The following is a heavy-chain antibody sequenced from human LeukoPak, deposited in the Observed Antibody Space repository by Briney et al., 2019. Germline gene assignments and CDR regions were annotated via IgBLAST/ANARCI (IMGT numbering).Heavy chain of an antibody. D-gene: IGHD2-2*01. J-gene: IGHJ1*01. Sequence: SETLSLTCTVSGGSISSYFWSWIRQPAGKGLEWIGRIHTSGSTNYNSSLKTRVAMSLDTSKNQFSLKLSSVTAADAAVYYCARFRLGYCSSTSCRVLEYFQHWGQGTLVTVSS. V-gene: IGHV4-4*07. CDR2: IHTSGST. CDR3: ARFRLGYCSSTSCRVLEYFQH. CDR1: GGSISSYF.